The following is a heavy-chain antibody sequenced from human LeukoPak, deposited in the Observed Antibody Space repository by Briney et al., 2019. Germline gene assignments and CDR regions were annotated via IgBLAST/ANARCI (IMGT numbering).Heavy chain of an antibody. CDR1: GYTFTSFD. J-gene: IGHJ4*02. CDR2: MKSNNGHT. CDR3: ARGPPNWGMVGY. Sequence: ASVKVSCKASGYTFTSFDFNWVRQATGQGLEWMGWMKSNNGHTGYAQKFQGRVTMTRDTSISTAYMELSSLTFEDMAVYYCARGPPNWGMVGYWGQGTLVTVSS. D-gene: IGHD7-27*01. V-gene: IGHV1-8*01.